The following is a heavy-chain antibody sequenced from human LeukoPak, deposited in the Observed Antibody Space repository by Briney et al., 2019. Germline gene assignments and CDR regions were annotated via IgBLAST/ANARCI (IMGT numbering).Heavy chain of an antibody. Sequence: GGSLRLSCAASGFTFNNAWMSWVRQAPGKGLEWFGRIKSKTDGGTTDYAAPVKGRFTISRDDSKNTLFLQMNSLKTEDTAVYYCTTDGGMYNWNDVVYWGQGTLVTVSS. J-gene: IGHJ4*02. CDR2: IKSKTDGGTT. CDR3: TTDGGMYNWNDVVY. CDR1: GFTFNNAW. D-gene: IGHD1-1*01. V-gene: IGHV3-15*01.